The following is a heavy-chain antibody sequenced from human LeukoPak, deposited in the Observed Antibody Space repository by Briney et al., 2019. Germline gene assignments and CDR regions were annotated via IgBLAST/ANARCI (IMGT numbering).Heavy chain of an antibody. CDR3: ARLDRSGYEMGGTWFDP. CDR2: IYYTGST. D-gene: IGHD3-22*01. V-gene: IGHV4-59*08. Sequence: PSETLSLTCTVSGASIRSSYWSWLRQPPGKGLEWIGYIYYTGSTNSNPSLKSRVTVSLVTSKNQFSLKLSSMTAADTAVYYCARLDRSGYEMGGTWFDPWGQGTLVTVSS. CDR1: GASIRSSY. J-gene: IGHJ5*02.